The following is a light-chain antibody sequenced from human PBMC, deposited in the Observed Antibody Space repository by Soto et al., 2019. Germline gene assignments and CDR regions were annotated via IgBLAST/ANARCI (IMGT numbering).Light chain of an antibody. CDR3: AAWDDSLNARGV. V-gene: IGLV1-44*01. J-gene: IGLJ3*02. CDR1: RSNIGSNA. CDR2: NDN. Sequence: QSALTQPPSASGTPGQRVTISCSGSRSNIGSNAVSWYQQLPGTAPKLLIYNDNQRPSGVPDRFSASKSGTSASLAISGLQSEDEADYYCAAWDDSLNARGVFGGGTKVTVL.